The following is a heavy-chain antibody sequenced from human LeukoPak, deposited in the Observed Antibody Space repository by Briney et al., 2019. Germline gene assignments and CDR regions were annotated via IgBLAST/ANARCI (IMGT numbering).Heavy chain of an antibody. Sequence: GGSLRLSCAASGFTFNSYAMSWVRQAPGKGLEWVSGLSGTGGHTYYADSVKGRFTISRDTSKNMMFLEMNSLRAEDTAIYYCARVGPAAARDYWGQGTLVTVSS. J-gene: IGHJ4*02. CDR2: LSGTGGHT. V-gene: IGHV3-23*01. CDR1: GFTFNSYA. D-gene: IGHD2-2*01. CDR3: ARVGPAAARDY.